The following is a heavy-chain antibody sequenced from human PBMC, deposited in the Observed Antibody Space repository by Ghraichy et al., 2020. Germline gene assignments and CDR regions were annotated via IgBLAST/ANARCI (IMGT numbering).Heavy chain of an antibody. V-gene: IGHV3-11*01. J-gene: IGHJ6*02. Sequence: GGSLRLSCAASGFTFSDYYMHWIRQAPGKGLEWVSYISCSGSTIYYADSVKGRFTISRDNAKNSLYLQMNSLRAEDTAVYYCAREPTGGDGYSLRGYYYYGMDGWGQGTTVTVSS. CDR3: AREPTGGDGYSLRGYYYYGMDG. CDR1: GFTFSDYY. D-gene: IGHD5-24*01. CDR2: ISCSGSTI.